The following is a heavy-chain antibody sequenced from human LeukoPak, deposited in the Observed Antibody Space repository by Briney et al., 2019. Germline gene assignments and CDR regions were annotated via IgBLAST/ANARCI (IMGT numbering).Heavy chain of an antibody. CDR1: GFTVSSNY. Sequence: GGSLRLSCAASGFTVSSNYMSWVRQAPGKGLEWVSVIYSGGSTYYADSVKGRFTISRDNSKNTLYLRMNSLRTEDTAVYYCAIGDGLGELSSSFDHWGQGTLVTVSS. D-gene: IGHD3-16*02. J-gene: IGHJ4*02. CDR3: AIGDGLGELSSSFDH. CDR2: IYSGGST. V-gene: IGHV3-53*05.